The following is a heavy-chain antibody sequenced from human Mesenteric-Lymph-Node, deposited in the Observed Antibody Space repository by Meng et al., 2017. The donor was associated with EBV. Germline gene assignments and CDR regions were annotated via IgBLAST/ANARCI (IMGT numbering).Heavy chain of an antibody. CDR2: IIPILGIA. V-gene: IGHV1-69*08. Sequence: VQLVQHGAEGKKPGASGKVSCKASGGTFSSYTISWVRQAPGQGLEWMGRIIPILGIANYAQKFQGRVTITADKSTSTAYMELSSLRSEDTAVYYCARDEGGWLTAPDYWGQGTLVTVSS. D-gene: IGHD5-24*01. CDR1: GGTFSSYT. J-gene: IGHJ4*02. CDR3: ARDEGGWLTAPDY.